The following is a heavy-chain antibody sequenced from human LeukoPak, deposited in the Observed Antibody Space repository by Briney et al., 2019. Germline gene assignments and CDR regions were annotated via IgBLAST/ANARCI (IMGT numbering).Heavy chain of an antibody. CDR1: GYTFTSYA. V-gene: IGHV7-4-1*02. CDR3: ARGDPQQLLPNWFDP. D-gene: IGHD6-13*01. J-gene: IGHJ5*02. CDR2: INTNTGNP. Sequence: ASVKVSCKASGYTFTSYAMNWVRQAPGQGLEWMGWINTNTGNPTYAQRFTGRFVFSLDTSVSTAYLQISSLKAEDTAVYYCARGDPQQLLPNWFDPWGQGTLVTVSS.